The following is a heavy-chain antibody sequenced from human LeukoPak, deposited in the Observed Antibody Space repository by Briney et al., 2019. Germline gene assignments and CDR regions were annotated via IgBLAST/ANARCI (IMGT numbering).Heavy chain of an antibody. Sequence: SETLSLTCAVYGGSFSGDYWSWIRQPPGKRLEWIGEINHSGNTNYNPSLKSRVTLSVDTSKKQLSLNLTSVTAADTAVYYCATGHDSGDYTWDFWGQGTLVTVSS. CDR1: GGSFSGDY. D-gene: IGHD3-3*01. CDR2: INHSGNT. J-gene: IGHJ4*02. CDR3: ATGHDSGDYTWDF. V-gene: IGHV4-34*01.